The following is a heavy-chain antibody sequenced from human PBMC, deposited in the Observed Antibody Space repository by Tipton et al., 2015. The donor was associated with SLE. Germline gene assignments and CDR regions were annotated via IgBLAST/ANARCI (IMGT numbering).Heavy chain of an antibody. CDR3: AKSGLYYYGSGSYADY. V-gene: IGHV3-30*02. CDR1: GFTFSSYG. J-gene: IGHJ4*02. Sequence: GSLRLSCAASGFTFSSYGMHWVRQAPGKGLEWVAFIRYDGSNKYYADSVKGRFTISRDNSKNTLYLQMNSLRAEDTAVYYCAKSGLYYYGSGSYADYWGQGTLVTVSS. D-gene: IGHD3-10*01. CDR2: IRYDGSNK.